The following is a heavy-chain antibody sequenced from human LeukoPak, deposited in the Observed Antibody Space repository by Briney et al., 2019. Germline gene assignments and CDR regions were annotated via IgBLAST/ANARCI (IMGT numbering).Heavy chain of an antibody. CDR1: GFTFSTYW. J-gene: IGHJ4*02. V-gene: IGHV3-7*01. Sequence: GGSLRLSCAASGFTFSTYWMNWYRQAPGKGLEWVGNINQDASEINYVDSVRGRFTISRDNAKNSLHLQMNSLRAEDTAVCYCATDRDNSDWQKRFDSWGQGTLVTVSS. D-gene: IGHD2-21*02. CDR2: INQDASEI. CDR3: ATDRDNSDWQKRFDS.